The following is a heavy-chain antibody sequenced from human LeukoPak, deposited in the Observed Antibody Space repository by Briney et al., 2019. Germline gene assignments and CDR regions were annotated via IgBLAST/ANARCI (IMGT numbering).Heavy chain of an antibody. CDR1: GINFADYA. CDR3: AKESGNFDY. Sequence: GGSLRLSCVVSGINFADYAVHWVRQPPGKGLEWVSLISADGGSTFSADSVKGRFSISRDNSKNSLYLQMNSLRSEDTAMYYCAKESGNFDYWGQGTLVAVSS. V-gene: IGHV3-43*02. J-gene: IGHJ4*02. CDR2: ISADGGST.